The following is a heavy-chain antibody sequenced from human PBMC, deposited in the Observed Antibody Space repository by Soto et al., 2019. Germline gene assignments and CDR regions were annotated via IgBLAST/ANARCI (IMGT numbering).Heavy chain of an antibody. J-gene: IGHJ4*02. D-gene: IGHD6-19*01. CDR2: ISTGSSAI. V-gene: IGHV3-48*02. CDR3: ARSEGYTSGFDY. CDR1: GFTFSSYR. Sequence: GGSLRFSCAASGFTFSSYRMNWVRQAPGKGLEWLSYISTGSSAIYYADSVKGRFTISRDNAKNSLYLQMNSLRDEDTAVYYCARSEGYTSGFDYWGQGTLVTVSS.